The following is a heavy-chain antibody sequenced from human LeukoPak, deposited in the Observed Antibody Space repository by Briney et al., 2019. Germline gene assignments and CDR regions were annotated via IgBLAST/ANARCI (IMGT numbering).Heavy chain of an antibody. CDR1: GGSFSGYY. CDR3: AGYCSGGSCYFRH. J-gene: IGHJ1*01. D-gene: IGHD2-15*01. Sequence: SETLSLTCAVYGGSFSGYYWSGIRQPPGKGLEWIGEINHSGSTNYNPSLKSRVTISVDTSKNQFSLKLSSVTAADTAVYYCAGYCSGGSCYFRHWGQGTLVSVSS. CDR2: INHSGST. V-gene: IGHV4-34*01.